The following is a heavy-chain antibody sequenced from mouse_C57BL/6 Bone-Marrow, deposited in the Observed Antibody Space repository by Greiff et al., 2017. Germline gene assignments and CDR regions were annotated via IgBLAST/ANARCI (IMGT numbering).Heavy chain of an antibody. J-gene: IGHJ2*01. CDR1: GYTFTSYW. CDR2: IDPSDSET. D-gene: IGHD4-1*01. CDR3: ARRGWDDHYLDY. Sequence: QVQLQQPGAELVRPGSSVKLSCKASGYTFTSYWMHWVKQRPIQGLEWIGNIDPSDSETNYNQKFKDKATLTVDKSSSTAYMQLSSLTSEDSAVYYCARRGWDDHYLDYWGQGTTLTVSS. V-gene: IGHV1-52*01.